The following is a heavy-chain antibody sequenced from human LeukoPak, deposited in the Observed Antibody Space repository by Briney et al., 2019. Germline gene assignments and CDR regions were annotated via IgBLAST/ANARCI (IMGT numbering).Heavy chain of an antibody. J-gene: IGHJ4*02. Sequence: SETLSLTCTVSGASITSYYWTWIRQPPGKGLEWIGYVYYSGSTNYNPSLKSRVTISVYTSKHQFSLKLTSMTAADTAVYYCARFGAAAGTDYWGQGTLVTVSS. D-gene: IGHD6-13*01. CDR2: VYYSGST. V-gene: IGHV4-59*01. CDR3: ARFGAAAGTDY. CDR1: GASITSYY.